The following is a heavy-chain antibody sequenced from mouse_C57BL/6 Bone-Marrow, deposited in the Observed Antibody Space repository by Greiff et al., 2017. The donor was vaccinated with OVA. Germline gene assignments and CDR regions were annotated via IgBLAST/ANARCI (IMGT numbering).Heavy chain of an antibody. Sequence: DVMLVESGGGLVQPGESLKLSCESNEYEFPSHDMSWVRKTPEKRLELVAAINSDGGSTYYPDTMERRFIISRDNTKKTLYLQMSSLRSEVTALYYCARPFYGYDYFDYWGQGTTLTVSS. CDR1: EYEFPSHD. V-gene: IGHV5-2*01. CDR3: ARPFYGYDYFDY. CDR2: INSDGGST. J-gene: IGHJ2*01. D-gene: IGHD2-9*01.